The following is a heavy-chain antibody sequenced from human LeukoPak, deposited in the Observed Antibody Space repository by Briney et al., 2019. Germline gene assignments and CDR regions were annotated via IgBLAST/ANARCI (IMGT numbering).Heavy chain of an antibody. CDR1: GFTFTSYA. CDR2: ISGSGGST. J-gene: IGHJ3*02. V-gene: IGHV3-23*01. D-gene: IGHD1-26*01. Sequence: GGSLRLSCAASGFTFTSYAMSWVRQAPGKGLEWVSAISGSGGSTYYADSVKGRFTISRDNSKNTLYLQMNSLRAEDTAVYYCAKVLQLCRGSYPSGFDIWGQGTMVTVSS. CDR3: AKVLQLCRGSYPSGFDI.